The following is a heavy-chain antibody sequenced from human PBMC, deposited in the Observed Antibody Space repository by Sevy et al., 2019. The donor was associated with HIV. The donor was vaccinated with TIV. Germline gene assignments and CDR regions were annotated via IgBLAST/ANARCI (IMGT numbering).Heavy chain of an antibody. CDR3: AKQGSIVGAQPYYYGMDV. CDR2: IYSGGST. Sequence: GGSLRLSCAASGFTVSSNYMSWVRQAPGKGLEWVSVIYSGGSTYYADSVKGRFTISRDNSKNTRYLQMNSLRAEDTAVYYCAKQGSIVGAQPYYYGMDVWGQGTTVTVSS. D-gene: IGHD1-26*01. V-gene: IGHV3-53*01. J-gene: IGHJ6*02. CDR1: GFTVSSNY.